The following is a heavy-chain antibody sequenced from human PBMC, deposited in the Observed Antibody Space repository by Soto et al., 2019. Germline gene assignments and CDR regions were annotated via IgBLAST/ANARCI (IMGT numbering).Heavy chain of an antibody. Sequence: QVQLQQWGAGLLKPSETLSLTCAVYGGSFSGYYWSWIRQPPGKGLEWIGEINHSGSTNYNPSLKSRVTISVDTSENQFSLKLSSVTAADTAVYYCARGRRAAARAYFDYWGQGTLVTVSS. CDR1: GGSFSGYY. CDR2: INHSGST. J-gene: IGHJ4*02. D-gene: IGHD2-15*01. CDR3: ARGRRAAARAYFDY. V-gene: IGHV4-34*01.